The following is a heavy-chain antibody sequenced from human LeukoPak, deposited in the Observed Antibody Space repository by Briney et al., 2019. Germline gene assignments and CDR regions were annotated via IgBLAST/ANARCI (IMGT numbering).Heavy chain of an antibody. CDR1: GFTFRSYN. V-gene: IGHV3-21*01. J-gene: IGHJ4*02. CDR2: ISSSSSYI. CDR3: ARGASRADY. Sequence: PGGSLRLSCAASGFTFRSYNMNWVRQAPGKRPEWVSSISSSSSYIYYADSVEGRFTISRDNAKNSLYLQMNSLRAEDTALYYCARGASRADYWGQGPLVSVSS.